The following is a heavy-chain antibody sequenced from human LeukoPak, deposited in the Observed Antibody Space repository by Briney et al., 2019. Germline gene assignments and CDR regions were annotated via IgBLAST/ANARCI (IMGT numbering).Heavy chain of an antibody. CDR2: INPNSGGT. CDR1: GYTFTGYY. CDR3: ARSPSSGFNGYFDY. Sequence: ASVKVSCKASGYTFTGYYMHWVRQAPGQGLEWMGWINPNSGGTNYAQKFQGRVTMTRDTSISTAYMELSRLRSDDTAVYYCARSPSSGFNGYFDYWGQGTLVTVSS. J-gene: IGHJ4*02. V-gene: IGHV1-2*02. D-gene: IGHD6-19*01.